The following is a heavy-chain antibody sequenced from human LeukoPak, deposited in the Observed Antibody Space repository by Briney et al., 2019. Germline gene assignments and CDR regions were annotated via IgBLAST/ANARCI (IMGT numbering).Heavy chain of an antibody. CDR2: ISYDGSNK. Sequence: GGSLRLSCAASGFTFSSYAMHWVRQAPGKGLEWVAVISYDGSNKYYADSVKGRFTISRDNSKNTLYLQMNSLRAEDTAVYYCARGPRQATVTIYYYYYYYGMDVWGQGTTVTVSS. V-gene: IGHV3-30-3*01. D-gene: IGHD4-17*01. J-gene: IGHJ6*02. CDR1: GFTFSSYA. CDR3: ARGPRQATVTIYYYYYYYGMDV.